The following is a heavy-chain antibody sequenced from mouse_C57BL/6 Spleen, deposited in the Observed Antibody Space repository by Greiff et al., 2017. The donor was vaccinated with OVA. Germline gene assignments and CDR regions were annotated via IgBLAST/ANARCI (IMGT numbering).Heavy chain of an antibody. V-gene: IGHV1-15*01. Sequence: QVQLQQSGAELVRPGASVTLSCKASGYTFTDYEMHWVKQTPVHGLEWIGAIDPETGGTAYNQKFKGKAILTADKSSSTAYMELRSLTSEDSAVYDCTREGTGTGFDYWGQGTTLTVSS. J-gene: IGHJ2*01. CDR3: TREGTGTGFDY. CDR2: IDPETGGT. D-gene: IGHD4-1*01. CDR1: GYTFTDYE.